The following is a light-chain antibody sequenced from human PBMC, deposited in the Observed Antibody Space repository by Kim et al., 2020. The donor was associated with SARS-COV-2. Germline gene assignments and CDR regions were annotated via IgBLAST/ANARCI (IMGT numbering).Light chain of an antibody. CDR1: SSDVGAYKY. J-gene: IGLJ1*01. CDR2: DVG. V-gene: IGLV2-14*03. CDR3: TSYTSSSTYV. Sequence: QSALTQPASVSGSPGQSITISCAGTSSDVGAYKYVSWYQQHPGKAPKLLIYDVGDRPSGASNRFSGSKSGNTASLTISGLQAEDEADYYCTSYTSSSTYVFGTGTKVTVL.